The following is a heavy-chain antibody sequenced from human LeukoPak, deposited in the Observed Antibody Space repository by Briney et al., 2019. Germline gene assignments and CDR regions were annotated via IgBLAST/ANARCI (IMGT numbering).Heavy chain of an antibody. CDR2: INHSGST. D-gene: IGHD6-19*01. CDR1: GFTFSSYS. V-gene: IGHV4-34*01. J-gene: IGHJ6*03. CDR3: ARGTVFIAVAGPDYYYYMDV. Sequence: PGGSLRLSCAASGFTFSSYSMNCVRQPPGKGLEWIGEINHSGSTNYNPSLKSRVTISVDTSKNQFSLKLSSVTAADTAVYYCARGTVFIAVAGPDYYYYMDVWGKGTTVTVSS.